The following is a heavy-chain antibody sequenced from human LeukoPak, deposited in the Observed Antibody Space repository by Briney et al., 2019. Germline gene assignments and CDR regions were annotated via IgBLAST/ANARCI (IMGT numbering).Heavy chain of an antibody. CDR3: ARAPQLLGSFDAFDI. CDR1: GFTFSSYS. D-gene: IGHD2-2*01. CDR2: ISSSSSYI. J-gene: IGHJ3*02. V-gene: IGHV3-21*01. Sequence: GSLRLSCAASGFTFSSYSMNWVRQAPGKGLEWVSSISSSSSYIYYADSVKGRFTISRDNAKNSLYLQMNSLRAEDTAVYYCARAPQLLGSFDAFDIWGQGTMVTVSS.